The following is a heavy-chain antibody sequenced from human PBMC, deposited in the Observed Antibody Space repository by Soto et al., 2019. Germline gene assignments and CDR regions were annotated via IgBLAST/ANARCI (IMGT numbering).Heavy chain of an antibody. CDR2: IYNSGST. V-gene: IGHV4-31*03. D-gene: IGHD3-10*01. CDR3: ARAKGRSFFDY. CDR1: GGSIISGGYY. Sequence: TLSLTCTVSGGSIISGGYYWSWIRQRPGKGLEWIGYIYNSGSTYYSSSLKSRLNISGDTSKNQFSLKLSSVTAADSAVYYCARAKGRSFFDYWGQGTLVTVSS. J-gene: IGHJ4*02.